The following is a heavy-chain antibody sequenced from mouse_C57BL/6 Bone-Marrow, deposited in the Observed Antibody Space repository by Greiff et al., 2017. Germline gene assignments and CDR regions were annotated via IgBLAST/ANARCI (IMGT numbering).Heavy chain of an antibody. CDR1: GFSLSTFGMG. J-gene: IGHJ2*01. CDR2: TWWDDDK. D-gene: IGHD2-4*01. Sequence: QVTLKVSGPGILQPSQTLSLTCSFSGFSLSTFGMGVGWIRPPSGMGLEWLAHTWWDDDKYYNPALKSQLTISKDTSKNQVFLKIANVDTADTATYDCARFYYDYDHPFDYWGQGTALTV. CDR3: ARFYYDYDHPFDY. V-gene: IGHV8-8*01.